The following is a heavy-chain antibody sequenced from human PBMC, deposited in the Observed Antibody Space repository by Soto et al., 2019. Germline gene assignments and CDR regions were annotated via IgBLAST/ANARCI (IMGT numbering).Heavy chain of an antibody. CDR3: AAPTDNGFDY. Sequence: PSETLSLTCTVSGGSLSNGDYYWSWIRQPPGEGLEWIGFISYSGSTYYNPSLKNRLTISMDTSKNQFSLKLTSVAAADTAVYYCAAPTDNGFDYWGQGTLVTVSS. CDR2: ISYSGST. D-gene: IGHD2-21*02. V-gene: IGHV4-30-4*01. J-gene: IGHJ4*02. CDR1: GGSLSNGDYY.